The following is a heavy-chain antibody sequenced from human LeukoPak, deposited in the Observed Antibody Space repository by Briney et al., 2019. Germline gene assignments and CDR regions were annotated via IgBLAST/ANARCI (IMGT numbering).Heavy chain of an antibody. CDR3: ARWTTVVTPRYYYGMDV. D-gene: IGHD4-23*01. CDR2: IYYSGST. Sequence: SETLSLTCNVSGGSISSYYWSWIRQSPGKGLEWIGYIYYSGSTNYNPSLKSRVTISVDTSKNQFSLKLSSVTAADTAVYYCARWTTVVTPRYYYGMDVWGQGTTVTVSS. CDR1: GGSISSYY. V-gene: IGHV4-59*01. J-gene: IGHJ6*02.